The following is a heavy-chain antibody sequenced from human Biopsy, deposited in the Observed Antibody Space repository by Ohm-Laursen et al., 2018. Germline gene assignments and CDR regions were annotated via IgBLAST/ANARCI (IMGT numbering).Heavy chain of an antibody. V-gene: IGHV1-46*01. CDR2: INPSGSTT. CDR1: GYTFTSYD. Sequence: PVKVSCKASGYTFTSYDINWMRQAPGQGLEWMGMINPSGSTTSYPQIFQGRVTMTRDTSKSTVYMELSSLRSADTAVYFCARNTGWYGDLYYFDYWGQGTLVTVSS. CDR3: ARNTGWYGDLYYFDY. D-gene: IGHD6-19*01. J-gene: IGHJ4*02.